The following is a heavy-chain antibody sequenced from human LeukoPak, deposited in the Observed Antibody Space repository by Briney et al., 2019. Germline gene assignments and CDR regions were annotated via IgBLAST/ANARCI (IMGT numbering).Heavy chain of an antibody. Sequence: GGSLRLSCEASGFIFSSYWMSWVPEAPRKGLEWVANMKQDGSDKYYADSVKGRFTISRDNAKNSLDLQMNSLRGEDTAVYYCARTGAVCRGGSCYYSFDYWGQGTLVTVSS. D-gene: IGHD2-15*01. J-gene: IGHJ4*02. CDR2: MKQDGSDK. CDR3: ARTGAVCRGGSCYYSFDY. V-gene: IGHV3-7*01. CDR1: GFIFSSYW.